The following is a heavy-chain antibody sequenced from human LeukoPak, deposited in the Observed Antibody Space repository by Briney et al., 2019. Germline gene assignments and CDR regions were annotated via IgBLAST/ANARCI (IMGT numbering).Heavy chain of an antibody. D-gene: IGHD1-26*01. CDR1: GFTVSSNY. CDR2: IYSGGST. Sequence: GGSLRLSCAASGFTVSSNYMSWLRQAPGKGLEWVSVIYSGGSTYYADFVKGRFTISRDNAKNSLYLQMNSLRAEDTAMYYCARGVGATELDYWGQGTLVTVSS. V-gene: IGHV3-66*01. J-gene: IGHJ4*02. CDR3: ARGVGATELDY.